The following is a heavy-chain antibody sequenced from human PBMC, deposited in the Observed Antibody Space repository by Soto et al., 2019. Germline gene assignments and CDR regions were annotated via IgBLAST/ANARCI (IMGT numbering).Heavy chain of an antibody. J-gene: IGHJ4*02. D-gene: IGHD3-22*01. Sequence: VSVKVSCKASGYTFTSYGISWVRQAPGQGLEWMGWISAYNGNTNYAQKLQGRVTMTTDTSTSTAYMELRSLRSDDTAVYYCAKNYKSSGYYALDYWGQGTLVPVSS. CDR1: GYTFTSYG. CDR2: ISAYNGNT. V-gene: IGHV1-18*01. CDR3: AKNYKSSGYYALDY.